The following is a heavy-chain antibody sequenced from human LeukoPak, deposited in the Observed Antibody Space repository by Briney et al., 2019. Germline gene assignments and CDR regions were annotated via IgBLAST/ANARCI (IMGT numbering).Heavy chain of an antibody. Sequence: PSETLSLTCTVSGGSISSSSYYWVWIRQPQGKGLEWIGSIYYSGSTYYNPSLKSRVTISVDTSKNQFSLKLSSVTAADTAVYYCARHARRFVYWGQGTLVTVSS. CDR2: IYYSGST. V-gene: IGHV4-39*01. CDR3: ARHARRFVY. CDR1: GGSISSSSYY. J-gene: IGHJ4*02.